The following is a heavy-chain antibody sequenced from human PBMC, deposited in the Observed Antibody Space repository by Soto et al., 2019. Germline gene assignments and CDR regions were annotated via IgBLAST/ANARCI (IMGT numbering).Heavy chain of an antibody. J-gene: IGHJ6*03. CDR2: INDSGNI. CDR3: ARGLILWFGELSRRGGYYYYMDV. V-gene: IGHV4-34*01. Sequence: QVQLQQWGAGLLKPSETLSLTCAVYGGSLSGYQWTWIRQTPGKGLEWTGEINDSGNINYNPSLKSRGSILLDTPRKQISLKLSSVTAADSAVYYCARGLILWFGELSRRGGYYYYMDVWGKGTTVTVSS. D-gene: IGHD3-10*01. CDR1: GGSLSGYQ.